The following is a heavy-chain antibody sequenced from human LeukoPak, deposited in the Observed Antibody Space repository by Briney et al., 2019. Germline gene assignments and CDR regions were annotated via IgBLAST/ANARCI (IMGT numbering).Heavy chain of an antibody. D-gene: IGHD6-19*01. V-gene: IGHV4-61*02. CDR3: ARHPSVAGTKGGFDH. CDR1: GGSVSSGSYY. J-gene: IGHJ4*02. Sequence: SETLSLTCTVSGGSVSSGSYYWSWIRQSAGKGLEWIGRIYTSGSTNYNPSLKSRVTISVDTSKNQFSLKLSSVTAADTAVYYCARHPSVAGTKGGFDHWGQGTLVTVSS. CDR2: IYTSGST.